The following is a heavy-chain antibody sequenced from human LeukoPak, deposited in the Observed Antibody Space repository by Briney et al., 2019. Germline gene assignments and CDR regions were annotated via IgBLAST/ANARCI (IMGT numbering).Heavy chain of an antibody. CDR2: INTDGSST. CDR1: GFTFSSYW. V-gene: IGHV3-74*01. J-gene: IGHJ4*02. CDR3: GRARVGATVVSPAVGF. D-gene: IGHD1-26*01. Sequence: GGSLRLSCVASGFTFSSYWMHWVRQAPGKGLVWVSRINTDGSSTIYADSVKGRFTISRDNAKNTLFLQMNSLRAEDTAVYYCGRARVGATVVSPAVGFWGQGTLVTVSS.